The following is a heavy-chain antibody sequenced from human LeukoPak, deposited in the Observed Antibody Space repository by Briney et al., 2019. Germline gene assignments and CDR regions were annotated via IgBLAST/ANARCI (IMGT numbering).Heavy chain of an antibody. CDR1: GYTFTGYY. CDR3: ARDGSVYCSSDSCYSGHYYYNMDV. J-gene: IGHJ6*02. V-gene: IGHV1-46*01. Sequence: GASVKVSCKASGYTFTGYYMHWVRQAPGQGLEWMGIINPSGGSTSYAQKFQGRVTMTRDTSTSTVYMELSSLRSEDTAVYYCARDGSVYCSSDSCYSGHYYYNMDVWGQGTAVTVSS. D-gene: IGHD2-2*01. CDR2: INPSGGST.